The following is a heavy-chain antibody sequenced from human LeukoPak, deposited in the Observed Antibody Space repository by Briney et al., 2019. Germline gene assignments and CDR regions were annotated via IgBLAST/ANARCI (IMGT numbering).Heavy chain of an antibody. CDR3: AKARNRQCLAHYDFDY. Sequence: GGSLRLSCAASGFTFSSYAMSWVRQAPGKGLEWVSAISGSGGSTYYADSVKGRFTIYRDNSKNTLYLQMNSLRAEDTAVYYCAKARNRQCLAHYDFDYWGQGTLVTVSS. CDR1: GFTFSSYA. D-gene: IGHD6-19*01. CDR2: ISGSGGST. J-gene: IGHJ4*02. V-gene: IGHV3-23*01.